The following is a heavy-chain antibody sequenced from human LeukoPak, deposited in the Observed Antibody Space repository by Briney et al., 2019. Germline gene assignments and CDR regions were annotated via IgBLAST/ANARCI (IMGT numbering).Heavy chain of an antibody. V-gene: IGHV3-7*01. Sequence: PGGSLRLSCAVSGFTFSSHWMSWVRQAPGKGLEWVANINQDGSEKHYVDSVKGRFTISRDNAKNSLYLQMNSLRVEDTAVYYCARDGVAAGIYFDYWVQGTLVTVSS. CDR2: INQDGSEK. D-gene: IGHD6-13*01. CDR1: GFTFSSHW. CDR3: ARDGVAAGIYFDY. J-gene: IGHJ4*02.